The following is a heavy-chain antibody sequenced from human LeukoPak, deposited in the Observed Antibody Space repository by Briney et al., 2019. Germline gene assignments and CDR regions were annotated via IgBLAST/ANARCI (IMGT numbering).Heavy chain of an antibody. J-gene: IGHJ1*01. CDR2: IYYSGST. CDR3: ARGGAARLHFQN. V-gene: IGHV4-61*01. CDR1: GGAVRSGSYY. Sequence: SETLSLTCTVSGGAVRSGSYYWSWMRQPPGKGLEWIGYIYYSGSTNYNPSLKSRVTISVDTSKNQFSLRLSSGTAADTAVYYCARGGAARLHFQNWGQGTLVTVSS. D-gene: IGHD6-6*01.